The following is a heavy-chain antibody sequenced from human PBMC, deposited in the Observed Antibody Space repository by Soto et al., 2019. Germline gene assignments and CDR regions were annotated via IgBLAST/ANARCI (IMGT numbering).Heavy chain of an antibody. CDR1: GFSFDTYA. V-gene: IGHV3-49*03. CDR3: TRGILGWATAHYYFHC. J-gene: IGHJ4*02. D-gene: IGHD2-21*01. CDR2: IRSKAYSRTT. Sequence: GSLRLSCTASGFSFDTYAISWFRQAPGKGREWVGFIRSKAYSRTTEYAASVRGRISISRDESKSSALLQMDRPNTEATAVYYCTRGILGWATAHYYFHCSGQGTLVTVST.